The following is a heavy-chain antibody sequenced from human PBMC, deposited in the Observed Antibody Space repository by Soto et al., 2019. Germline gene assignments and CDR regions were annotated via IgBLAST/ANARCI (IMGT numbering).Heavy chain of an antibody. D-gene: IGHD5-12*01. CDR2: IVVGSGNT. J-gene: IGHJ6*02. Sequence: GASVKVSCKASGFTFTSSAVQWVRQARGQRLEWIGWIVVGSGNTNYAQKFQERVTITRDMSTSTAYMELSSLRSEDTAVYYCARPILATIKLKRHYYYYGMDVWGQGTTVTVSS. V-gene: IGHV1-58*01. CDR1: GFTFTSSA. CDR3: ARPILATIKLKRHYYYYGMDV.